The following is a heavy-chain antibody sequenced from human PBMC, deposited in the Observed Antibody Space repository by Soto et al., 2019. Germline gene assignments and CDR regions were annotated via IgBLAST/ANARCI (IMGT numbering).Heavy chain of an antibody. J-gene: IGHJ4*02. CDR3: ARDTDGLHY. CDR1: GLIYSNDK. CDR2: ISTDGSVT. V-gene: IGHV3-74*01. Sequence: GGALRLSCAASGLIYSNDKMRSVRQAPGKGLVWVSRISTDGSVTDYADSVKGRFTVSRDNAKNTLYLQMNSLRAEDTAVYYCARDTDGLHYWGQGTLVTVSS.